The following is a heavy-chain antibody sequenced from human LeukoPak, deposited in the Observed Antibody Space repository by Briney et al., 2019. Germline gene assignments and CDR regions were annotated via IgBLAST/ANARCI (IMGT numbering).Heavy chain of an antibody. CDR2: IYYSGST. Sequence: PSETLSLTCTVSGGSISSSSYYWGWIRQPPGKGLEWIGSIYYSGSTYNNPSLKSRVTISVDTSKNQFSLKLSSVTAADTAVYYCARLIVAAAVDYWGQGTLVTVSS. D-gene: IGHD6-13*01. J-gene: IGHJ4*02. CDR1: GGSISSSSYY. V-gene: IGHV4-39*01. CDR3: ARLIVAAAVDY.